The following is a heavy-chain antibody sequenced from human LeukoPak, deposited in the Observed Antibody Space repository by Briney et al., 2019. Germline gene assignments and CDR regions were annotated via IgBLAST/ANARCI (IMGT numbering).Heavy chain of an antibody. V-gene: IGHV1-46*02. CDR2: INPSGGST. CDR1: GGTFDTYA. Sequence: ASVKVSCKASGGTFDTYALSWVRQAPGQGLEWMGIINPSGGSTSYAQKFQGRVTMTRDTSTSTVYMELSSLRSEDTAVYYCARGAKAEWLFCYWGQGTLVTVSS. CDR3: ARGAKAEWLFCY. J-gene: IGHJ4*02. D-gene: IGHD3-3*01.